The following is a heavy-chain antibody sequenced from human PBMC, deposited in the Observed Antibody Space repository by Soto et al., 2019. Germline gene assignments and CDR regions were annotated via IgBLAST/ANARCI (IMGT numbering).Heavy chain of an antibody. CDR2: IYWDDDK. J-gene: IGHJ4*02. V-gene: IGHV2-5*02. Sequence: QITLKESGPTLVKPTQTLTLTCTFSGFSLSTSAVGVGWIRQPPGKALEWLAFIYWDDDKRYSPSLKSSLTITKDTSKNQVVLAMTNMDPVDTATYDGAHLVVAGRTYYFDYWGQGTLVTVSS. CDR3: AHLVVAGRTYYFDY. D-gene: IGHD2-15*01. CDR1: GFSLSTSAVG.